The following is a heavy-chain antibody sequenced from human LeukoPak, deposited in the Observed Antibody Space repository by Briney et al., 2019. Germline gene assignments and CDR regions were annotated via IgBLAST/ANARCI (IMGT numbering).Heavy chain of an antibody. CDR3: ARHRGVRMGVVGAHYYYMDV. Sequence: AETLSLTCAVYGGSFSGYYWGWIRQPPGKGLEWIGEINHSGSTNYNSSIKSRVTISVDTSKNQFSLKLSSVTAADTAVYYCARHRGVRMGVVGAHYYYMDVWGKGTTVTISS. D-gene: IGHD2-2*01. CDR2: INHSGST. J-gene: IGHJ6*03. CDR1: GGSFSGYY. V-gene: IGHV4-34*01.